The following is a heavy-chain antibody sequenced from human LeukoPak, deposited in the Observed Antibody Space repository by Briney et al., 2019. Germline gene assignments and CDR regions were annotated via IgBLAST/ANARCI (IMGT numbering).Heavy chain of an antibody. CDR2: ISAKNGNT. J-gene: IGHJ4*02. Sequence: GASVKVSCKASGYTFSNYGITWVRQAPGQGLERVGWISAKNGNTNYAQKLQGRVTMTTDTSTSTAYMEVRGLRSDDTAVYYCARDLGLPTIWMCAYYWGQGTLVTVSS. D-gene: IGHD3-3*01. CDR1: GYTFSNYG. V-gene: IGHV1-18*04. CDR3: ARDLGLPTIWMCAYY.